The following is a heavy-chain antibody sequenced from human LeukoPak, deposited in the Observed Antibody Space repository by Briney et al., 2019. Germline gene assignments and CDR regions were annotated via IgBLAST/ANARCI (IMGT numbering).Heavy chain of an antibody. V-gene: IGHV4-39*01. J-gene: IGHJ4*02. CDR1: GGSISSSSYY. D-gene: IGHD3-22*01. CDR3: ASGYYYDSSGYPDFDY. CDR2: IYYSGST. Sequence: SGTLSLTCTVSGGSISSSSYYWGWIRQPPGKGLEWIGSIYYSGSTYYNPSLKSRVTISVDTSKNQFSLKLSSVTAADTAVYYCASGYYYDSSGYPDFDYWGQGTLVTVSS.